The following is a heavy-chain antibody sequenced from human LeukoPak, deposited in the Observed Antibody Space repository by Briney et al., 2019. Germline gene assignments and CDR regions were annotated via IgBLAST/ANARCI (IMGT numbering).Heavy chain of an antibody. CDR3: ARVPIAAAGTNFDY. J-gene: IGHJ4*02. CDR1: RFTFSSYT. V-gene: IGHV3-21*01. Sequence: GGSLRLSCSASRFTFSSYTMNWVRQAPGMGLEWVSSIDPSSTYIYYADSVKGRFTISRDNAQNSLYLQMNSLRAEDTAVYYCARVPIAAAGTNFDYWGQGTLVTVSS. CDR2: IDPSSTYI. D-gene: IGHD6-13*01.